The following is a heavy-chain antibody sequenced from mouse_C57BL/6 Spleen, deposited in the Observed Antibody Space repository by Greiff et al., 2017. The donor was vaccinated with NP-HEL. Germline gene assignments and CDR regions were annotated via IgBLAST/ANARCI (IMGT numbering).Heavy chain of an antibody. J-gene: IGHJ4*01. V-gene: IGHV3-6*01. D-gene: IGHD1-1*01. CDR1: GYSITSGYY. CDR2: ISYDGSN. CDR3: ARDGTTVAPRGAMDY. Sequence: EVKLMESGPGLVKPSQSLSLTCSVTGYSITSGYYWNWIRQFPGNKLEWMGYISYDGSNNYNPSLKNRISITRDTSKNQFFLKLNSVTTEDTATYYCARDGTTVAPRGAMDYWGQGTSVTVSS.